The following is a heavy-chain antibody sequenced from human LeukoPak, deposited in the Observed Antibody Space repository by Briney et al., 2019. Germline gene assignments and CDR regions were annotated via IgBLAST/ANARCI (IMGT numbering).Heavy chain of an antibody. V-gene: IGHV4-34*01. CDR1: GGSFSDYY. D-gene: IGHD5-18*01. CDR2: VNHIEST. J-gene: IGHJ4*02. CDR3: ARGRGSDSYGRTWDY. Sequence: PSETLSLTCAVSGGSFSDYYWSWIRQPPGKGLEWIGEVNHIESTNYNPSLKSRVTISIDTFRNQFSLRLTYVTAADTAVDFCARGRGSDSYGRTWDYWGQGTLVTVSS.